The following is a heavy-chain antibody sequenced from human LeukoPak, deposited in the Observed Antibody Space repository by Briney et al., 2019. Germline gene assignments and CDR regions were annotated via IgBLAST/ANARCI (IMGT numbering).Heavy chain of an antibody. CDR3: AKDMGGSYYWDY. CDR2: ISWNSGSI. Sequence: PGGSLRLSCAASGFTFDDYAMHWVRQGPGKGLEWVSGISWNSGSIGYADSVKGRFTISRDNAKNSLYLQMRSLRAEDTAVYYCAKDMGGSYYWDYWGQGTLVTVSS. J-gene: IGHJ4*02. CDR1: GFTFDDYA. V-gene: IGHV3-9*01. D-gene: IGHD3-10*01.